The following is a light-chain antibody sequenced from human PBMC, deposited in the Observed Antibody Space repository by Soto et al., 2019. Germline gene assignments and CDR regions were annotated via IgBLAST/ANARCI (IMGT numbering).Light chain of an antibody. V-gene: IGKV1-5*03. CDR1: QSITTW. J-gene: IGKJ1*01. Sequence: DIQMTQSPSTLSASVGDRVTITCRASQSITTWLAWYQQKPGKAPKLLIYKASDLESGVPSRFSGSGSGTEFIPTIRSLPPDDSATYYCQQYDDYWTFGQGTKVEIK. CDR2: KAS. CDR3: QQYDDYWT.